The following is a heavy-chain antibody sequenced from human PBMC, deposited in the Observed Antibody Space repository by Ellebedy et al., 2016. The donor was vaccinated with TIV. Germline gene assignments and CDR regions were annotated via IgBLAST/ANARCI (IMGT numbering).Heavy chain of an antibody. V-gene: IGHV3-21*01. D-gene: IGHD3-3*01. Sequence: GESLKISCVASGFTFSNYNMNWVRQSPGKGLEWVSSIRNTGSDKYYAESVKGRFTISRENAKNALFLQMDGLRVDDSAVYYCVGFGVFNLWGQGAPVTVSS. CDR1: GFTFSNYN. CDR3: VGFGVFNL. J-gene: IGHJ5*02. CDR2: IRNTGSDK.